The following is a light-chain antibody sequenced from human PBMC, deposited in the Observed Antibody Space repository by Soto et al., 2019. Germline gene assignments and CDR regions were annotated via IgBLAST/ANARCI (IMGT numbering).Light chain of an antibody. CDR3: QDYGTSWT. Sequence: EIVMTQSPATLSVSPGERATLSCRASQSVSSNELAWYQQKPGQAPRLLIYAASSRATGIPDRFSGSGSGTDFTLTINRLEPEDFAVYYCQDYGTSWTFGQGTKVDIK. V-gene: IGKV3-20*01. CDR1: QSVSSNE. J-gene: IGKJ1*01. CDR2: AAS.